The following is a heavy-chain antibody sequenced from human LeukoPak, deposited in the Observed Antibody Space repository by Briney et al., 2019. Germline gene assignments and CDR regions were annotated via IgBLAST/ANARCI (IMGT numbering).Heavy chain of an antibody. J-gene: IGHJ4*02. CDR1: GFTFSNYG. D-gene: IGHD2-21*02. CDR2: IRYDGSNK. CDR3: AKDSGLAYCGGDCYSRDY. Sequence: PGGSLRLSCAASGFTFSNYGMHWVRQAPGKGLKWVAFIRYDGSNKYYADSVKGRFTISRDNSKNRLYLQMNSLRAEDTAVYYCAKDSGLAYCGGDCYSRDYWGQGTLVTVSS. V-gene: IGHV3-30*02.